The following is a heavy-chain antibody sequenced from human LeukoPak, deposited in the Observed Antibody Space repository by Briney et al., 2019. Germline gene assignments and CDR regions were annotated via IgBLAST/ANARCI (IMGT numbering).Heavy chain of an antibody. CDR3: AGTVTTHYGGFDP. J-gene: IGHJ5*02. D-gene: IGHD4-17*01. V-gene: IGHV3-30-3*01. Sequence: GGSLRLSCAASGFTFSSYAMHWVRKAPGKGLEWVAVISYDGSNKYYADSVKCRFTISRENSKNTLCLQMNSLRAEDTAVYYCAGTVTTHYGGFDPWGQGTLCTVSS. CDR1: GFTFSSYA. CDR2: ISYDGSNK.